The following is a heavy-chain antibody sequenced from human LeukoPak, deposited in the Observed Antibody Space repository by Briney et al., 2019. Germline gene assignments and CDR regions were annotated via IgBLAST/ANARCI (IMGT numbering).Heavy chain of an antibody. D-gene: IGHD1-1*01. CDR1: GGSISSGGYY. V-gene: IGHV4-31*03. Sequence: PSETLSLTCTVSGGSISSGGYYWHWVRQHPGKGLEWIGNIYHSGDTDYNPSLRSRVTISVDTSMNQFSLKLNSVTAADTAVYYCARDQQLAHFDSWGQGTLVTVSS. J-gene: IGHJ4*02. CDR2: IYHSGDT. CDR3: ARDQQLAHFDS.